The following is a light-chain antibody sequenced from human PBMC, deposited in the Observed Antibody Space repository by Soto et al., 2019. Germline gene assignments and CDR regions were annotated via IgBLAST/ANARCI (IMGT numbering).Light chain of an antibody. CDR3: CSYAGSSTLYV. CDR2: EVS. J-gene: IGLJ1*01. Sequence: QSALTQPASVSGSPGQSITISCTGTSSDVGSYNLVSWYQQHPGKAPKLMIYEVSKRPSGVSNRFSGSKSGNTASLTVSGLQAEDEADYYCCSYAGSSTLYVCGTGTKVTVL. V-gene: IGLV2-23*02. CDR1: SSDVGSYNL.